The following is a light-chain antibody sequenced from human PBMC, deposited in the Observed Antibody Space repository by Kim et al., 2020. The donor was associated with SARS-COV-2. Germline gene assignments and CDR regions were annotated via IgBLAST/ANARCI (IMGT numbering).Light chain of an antibody. CDR3: TPHATSTYI. CDR1: SSGFGGYGGYTY. J-gene: IGLJ1*01. V-gene: IGLV2-8*01. Sequence: QSALTQPPSASGSPGQSVTISCSGASSGFGGYGGYTYVSWYQQHPGNAPKLIIYEVTKRPSGVPNRFSGSKSGNTAFLTVSGLQAEDEADYYCTPHATSTYILGTGAKVTAL. CDR2: EVT.